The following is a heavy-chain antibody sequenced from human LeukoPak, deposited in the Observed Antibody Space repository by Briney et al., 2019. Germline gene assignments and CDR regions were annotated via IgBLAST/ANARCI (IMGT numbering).Heavy chain of an antibody. J-gene: IGHJ4*02. CDR3: ARGMGGYDWGIDY. V-gene: IGHV3-23*01. Sequence: PGGSLRLSCAASGFTFSSYAMSWVRQAPGKGLEWVSAISGSGGSTYYADSVKGRFTISRDNSKNTLYLQMNSLRAEDTAVYYCARGMGGYDWGIDYWGQGTLVTVSS. D-gene: IGHD5-12*01. CDR1: GFTFSSYA. CDR2: ISGSGGST.